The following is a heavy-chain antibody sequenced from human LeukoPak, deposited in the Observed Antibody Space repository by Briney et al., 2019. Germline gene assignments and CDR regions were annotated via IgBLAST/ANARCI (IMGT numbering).Heavy chain of an antibody. V-gene: IGHV3-21*01. CDR2: ISSSCSTI. Sequence: GGSLRLSCAASGFTFSTYIMNWVRQAPGKGLEWVSSISSSCSTIYYADSVKSRFTISRDNAKISLYLQMNSLIGEDTAVYYCARGWSGVLDYWGQGTLVTVSS. CDR3: ARGWSGVLDY. D-gene: IGHD2-15*01. CDR1: GFTFSTYI. J-gene: IGHJ4*02.